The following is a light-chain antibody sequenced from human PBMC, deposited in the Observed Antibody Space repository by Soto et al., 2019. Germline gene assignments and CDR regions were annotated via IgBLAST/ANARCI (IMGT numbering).Light chain of an antibody. Sequence: QSVLTQPASISGSPGQSITISCTGTGSAVGTYNLVSWYQQHPGKAPNLIIYEGNKRPSGVYRRFSGSKSANTASLTISGLKAEDEAEYYCCSYVDTSAFVRFGGGTKLTVL. CDR1: GSAVGTYNL. J-gene: IGLJ3*02. CDR2: EGN. CDR3: CSYVDTSAFVR. V-gene: IGLV2-23*03.